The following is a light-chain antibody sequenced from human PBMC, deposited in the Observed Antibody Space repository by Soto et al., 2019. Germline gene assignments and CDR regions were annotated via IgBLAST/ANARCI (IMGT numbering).Light chain of an antibody. CDR2: ATS. CDR1: QALRYD. J-gene: IGKJ1*01. CDR3: LQHNSYPRT. V-gene: IGKV1-17*01. Sequence: DIQMTQSPSSLSASVGDRVTITCRASQALRYDLDWYQQKPGKAPKRLIYATSSLQIGVPSRFSGSGSGTEFTLPISSLQPEDFATYYCLQHNSYPRTFGQRTKVEIK.